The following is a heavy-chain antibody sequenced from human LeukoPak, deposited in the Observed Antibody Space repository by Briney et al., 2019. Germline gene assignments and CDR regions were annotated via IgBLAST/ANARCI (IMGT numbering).Heavy chain of an antibody. CDR3: ARRGESSGYMWFY. CDR1: GDSITTPYY. CDR2: IFHSGNT. D-gene: IGHD3-22*01. Sequence: SETLSLTCTVSGDSITTPYYWGWIRQSPGKGLEWIGSIFHSGNTYYSPSLKSRVTISIDTSKNQFSLRLNSVTAADTAVYYCARRGESSGYMWFYWGQGTLVTVSS. V-gene: IGHV4-38-2*02. J-gene: IGHJ4*02.